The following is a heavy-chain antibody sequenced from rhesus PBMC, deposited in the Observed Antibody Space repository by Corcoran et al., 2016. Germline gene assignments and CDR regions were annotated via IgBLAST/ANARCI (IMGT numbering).Heavy chain of an antibody. Sequence: EAQLVQSGAEVKKPGASGKIPCKASGYTSPDYYLHWGRQALGKGLEWMGRVDPEDGEAIHAQKFQDRVTITADTSTDTAYMELSSLRSEDTAMYYCATGAPGIALDYWGQGVLVTVSS. D-gene: IGHD5-42*01. J-gene: IGHJ4*01. CDR2: VDPEDGEA. V-gene: IGHV1-111*02. CDR1: GYTSPDYY. CDR3: ATGAPGIALDY.